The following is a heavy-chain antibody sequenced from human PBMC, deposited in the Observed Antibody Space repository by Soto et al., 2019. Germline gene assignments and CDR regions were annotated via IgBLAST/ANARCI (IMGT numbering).Heavy chain of an antibody. J-gene: IGHJ5*02. D-gene: IGHD2-15*01. CDR1: GGSISSYY. Sequence: SETLSLTCTVSGGSISSYYWSWIRQPPGKGLEWIGYIYYSGSTNYNPSLKSRVTISVDTSKNQFSLKLSSVTAADTAVYYCAREYCSGGSCYPGWFDPWGQGTLVTVSS. CDR2: IYYSGST. CDR3: AREYCSGGSCYPGWFDP. V-gene: IGHV4-59*01.